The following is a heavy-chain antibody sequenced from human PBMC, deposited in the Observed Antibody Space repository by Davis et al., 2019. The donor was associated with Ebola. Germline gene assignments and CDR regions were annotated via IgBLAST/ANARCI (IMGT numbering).Heavy chain of an antibody. D-gene: IGHD3-16*01. CDR2: ISPNDNKD. CDR3: AKDGGNQMSTHNWFDT. V-gene: IGHV3-30*19. Sequence: GESLKISCTASGFNFPYYGMHWVRQAPGRGLEWVALISPNDNKDYYADSVKGRFTISRDISKSTLFMEMNSLTAEDTAVYYCAKDGGNQMSTHNWFDTWGQGTLVTVSS. CDR1: GFNFPYYG. J-gene: IGHJ5*02.